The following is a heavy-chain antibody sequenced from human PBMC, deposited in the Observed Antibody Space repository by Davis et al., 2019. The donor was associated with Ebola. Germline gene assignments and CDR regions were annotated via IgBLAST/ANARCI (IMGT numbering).Heavy chain of an antibody. D-gene: IGHD6-6*01. CDR3: ARGPGSSSLRNQMDV. V-gene: IGHV1-18*01. CDR2: ISAYNGNT. J-gene: IGHJ6*02. Sequence: ASVKVSCKASGYTFTSYGISWVRQAPGQGLEWMGWISAYNGNTNYAQKLQGRVTMTRDTSTSTVYMELSSLRSEDTAVYYCARGPGSSSLRNQMDVWGQGTTVTVSS. CDR1: GYTFTSYG.